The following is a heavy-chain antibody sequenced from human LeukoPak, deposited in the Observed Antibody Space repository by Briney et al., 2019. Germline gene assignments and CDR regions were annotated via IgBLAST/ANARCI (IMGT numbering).Heavy chain of an antibody. CDR1: GFTFSSYA. V-gene: IGHV3-30-3*01. CDR3: ASGGELRSISFNY. CDR2: ISYDGSNK. Sequence: PGRSLRLSCAASGFTFSSYAMHWVRQAPGKGLEWVAVISYDGSNKYYADSVKGRFTISRDNSKNTLYLQMNSLRAEDTAVYYCASGGELRSISFNYWGQGTLVTVSS. J-gene: IGHJ4*02. D-gene: IGHD1-7*01.